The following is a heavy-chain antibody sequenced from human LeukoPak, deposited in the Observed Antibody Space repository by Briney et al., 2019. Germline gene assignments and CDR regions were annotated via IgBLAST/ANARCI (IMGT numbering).Heavy chain of an antibody. Sequence: GGSLRLSCAASGFTFSNAWMSWVRQAPGKGRGWVGRMKSKTDGGITDYAAPVKGRLTISRDDSKNTLYLQMNSLKTEDTAVYYCTTAQPILLWFGELFFGYFDYWGQGTLVTVSS. J-gene: IGHJ4*02. D-gene: IGHD3-10*01. V-gene: IGHV3-15*01. CDR3: TTAQPILLWFGELFFGYFDY. CDR2: MKSKTDGGIT. CDR1: GFTFSNAW.